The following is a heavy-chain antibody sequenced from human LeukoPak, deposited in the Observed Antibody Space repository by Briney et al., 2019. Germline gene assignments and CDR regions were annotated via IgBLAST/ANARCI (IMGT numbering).Heavy chain of an antibody. V-gene: IGHV4-34*01. CDR1: GGSFSGYY. CDR2: INHSGST. Sequence: SETLSLTCAVYGGSFSGYYWSWIRQPPGKGLEWIGEINHSGSTNYNPSLKSRVTISVDTSKNQFSLKLSSVTAADTAVYYCALEPSYYYYGMDVWGQGSLVTVSS. CDR3: ALEPSYYYYGMDV. D-gene: IGHD1-14*01. J-gene: IGHJ6*02.